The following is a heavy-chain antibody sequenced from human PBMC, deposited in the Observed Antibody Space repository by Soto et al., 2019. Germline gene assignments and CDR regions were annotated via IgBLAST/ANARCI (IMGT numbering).Heavy chain of an antibody. V-gene: IGHV1-69*02. J-gene: IGHJ4*02. D-gene: IGHD4-17*01. Sequence: GASVKVSCKASGGTFSSYTISWVRQAPGQGLEWMGRIIPILGIANYAQKFQGRVTITADKSTSTAYMELSSLRSEDTAVYYCARAVNEDDYGDLSFDYWGQGTLVTVSS. CDR2: IIPILGIA. CDR3: ARAVNEDDYGDLSFDY. CDR1: GGTFSSYT.